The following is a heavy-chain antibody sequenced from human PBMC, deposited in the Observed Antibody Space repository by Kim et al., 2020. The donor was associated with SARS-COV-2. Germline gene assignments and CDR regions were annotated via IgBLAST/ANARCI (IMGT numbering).Heavy chain of an antibody. V-gene: IGHV3-7*01. CDR3: ARQVGAKVGSYFDY. CDR1: GFTFSSYW. D-gene: IGHD1-26*01. J-gene: IGHJ4*02. CDR2: IKQDGSEK. Sequence: GSLRLSCAASGFTFSSYWMSWVRQAPGKGLEWVANIKQDGSEKYYVDSVKGRFTISRDNAKNSLYLQMNSLRAEDTAVYYCARQVGAKVGSYFDYWGQGTLVTVSS.